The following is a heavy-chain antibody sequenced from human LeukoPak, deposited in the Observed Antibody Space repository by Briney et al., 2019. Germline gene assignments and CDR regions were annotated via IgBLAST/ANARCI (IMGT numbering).Heavy chain of an antibody. J-gene: IGHJ4*02. V-gene: IGHV1-24*01. D-gene: IGHD3-3*01. CDR2: FDPEDGET. Sequence: ASVKVSCKVSGYTLTELSMHWVRQAPGKGLEWMGGFDPEDGETIYAQKFQGRVTMTEDTSTDTPYMELSSLRSEDTAVYYCATENTIFGVVASNESGYWGQGTLVTVSS. CDR3: ATENTIFGVVASNESGY. CDR1: GYTLTELS.